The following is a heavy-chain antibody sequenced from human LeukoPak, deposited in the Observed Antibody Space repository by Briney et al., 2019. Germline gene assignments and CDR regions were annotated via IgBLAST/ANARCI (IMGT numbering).Heavy chain of an antibody. CDR3: ARDLGFVVVPSAKADY. V-gene: IGHV3-21*01. CDR1: GFTFGSSG. CDR2: ISDDSSYK. D-gene: IGHD2-2*01. Sequence: KPGGSLRLSCATSGFTFGSSGMNWVRQAPGKGLEWVSSISDDSSYKYYAGSMKGRFTISRDNAKNSLYLQMNSLRAEDTAVYYCARDLGFVVVPSAKADYWGQGTLVTVSS. J-gene: IGHJ4*02.